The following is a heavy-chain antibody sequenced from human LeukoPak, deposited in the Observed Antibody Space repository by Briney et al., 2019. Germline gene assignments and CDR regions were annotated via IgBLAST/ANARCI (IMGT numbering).Heavy chain of an antibody. CDR1: GYTFTGYY. J-gene: IGHJ3*02. Sequence: ASVKVSCKASGYTFTGYYMHWVRQAPGQGLEWMGWINPNSGGTNYAQKFQGWVTMTRDTSISTAYMELSRLRSDDTAVYYCAIHHPASGGYGAFDIWGQGTMVTVSS. CDR3: AIHHPASGGYGAFDI. V-gene: IGHV1-2*04. D-gene: IGHD5-12*01. CDR2: INPNSGGT.